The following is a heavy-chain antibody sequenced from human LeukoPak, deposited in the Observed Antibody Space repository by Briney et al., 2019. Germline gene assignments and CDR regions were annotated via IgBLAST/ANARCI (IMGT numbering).Heavy chain of an antibody. CDR1: GFTFSSYA. CDR3: AKDTEVVVTATWAY. D-gene: IGHD2-21*02. CDR2: ISGSGGST. V-gene: IGHV3-23*01. J-gene: IGHJ4*02. Sequence: GGSLRLSCAASGFTFSSYAMSWVRQAPGKGLEWVSAISGSGGSTYYADSVKGRFTISRDNSKNTLYLQMNSLRAEDTAVYYCAKDTEVVVTATWAYWGQGTLVTVSS.